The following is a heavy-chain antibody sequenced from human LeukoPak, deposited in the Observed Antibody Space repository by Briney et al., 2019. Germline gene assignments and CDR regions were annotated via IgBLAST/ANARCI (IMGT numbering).Heavy chain of an antibody. J-gene: IGHJ4*02. CDR2: IYYSGST. V-gene: IGHV4-59*01. CDR1: GGSISSYY. D-gene: IGHD1-14*01. CDR3: ARSEWPPTSYYFDY. Sequence: SETLSLTCTVSGGSISSYYWSWIRQPPGKGLEWIGYIYYSGSTNYNPSLKSRVTISVDMSKNQFSLKLSSVTAADTAVYFCARSEWPPTSYYFDYWGQGSLVTVSS.